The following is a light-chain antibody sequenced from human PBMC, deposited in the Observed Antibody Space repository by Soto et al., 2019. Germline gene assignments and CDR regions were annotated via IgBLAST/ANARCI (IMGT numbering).Light chain of an antibody. CDR1: SSDVGGYNF. V-gene: IGLV2-14*01. CDR2: DVS. CDR3: SSYTSSSTGV. Sequence: QSALTQPASVSGSPGQSITISCTGTSSDVGGYNFVSWYQQHPGNAPKLMIYDVSNRPSGVSNRFSGSKSGNTASLTISGLQAEDEADYYCSSYTSSSTGVFGTGTKLTVL. J-gene: IGLJ1*01.